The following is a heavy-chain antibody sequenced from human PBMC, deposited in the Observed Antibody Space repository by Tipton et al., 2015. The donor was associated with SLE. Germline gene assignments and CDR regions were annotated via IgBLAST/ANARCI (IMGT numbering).Heavy chain of an antibody. CDR2: IIPIFGTA. J-gene: IGHJ4*02. Sequence: QSGAEVKKPGSSVKVSCKASGGTFSSYAISWVRQAPGQGLEWMGGIIPIFGTANYAQKFQGRVTITADESTSTAYMELSSLRSEDTAVYYCAREAASYNWNYFYFDYWGQGTLVTVSS. D-gene: IGHD1-7*01. CDR3: AREAASYNWNYFYFDY. V-gene: IGHV1-69*01. CDR1: GGTFSSYA.